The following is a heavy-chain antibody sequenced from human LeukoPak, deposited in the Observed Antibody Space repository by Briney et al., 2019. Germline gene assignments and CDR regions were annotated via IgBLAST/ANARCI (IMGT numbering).Heavy chain of an antibody. J-gene: IGHJ4*02. Sequence: SSETLSLTCTVSGGSVSSGSYYWSWIRQPPGKGLEWIGYIYYSGSTKYNPPLKSRVTISVDTSKNQFSLKLSSVTAADTAVCYCARVRYSSGWYEDYWGQGTLVTVSS. CDR3: ARVRYSSGWYEDY. V-gene: IGHV4-61*01. CDR1: GGSVSSGSYY. CDR2: IYYSGST. D-gene: IGHD6-19*01.